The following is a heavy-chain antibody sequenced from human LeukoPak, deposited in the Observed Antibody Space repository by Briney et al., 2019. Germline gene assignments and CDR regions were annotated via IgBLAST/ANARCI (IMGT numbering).Heavy chain of an antibody. V-gene: IGHV4-39*02. CDR2: IYSGGET. Sequence: SETLSLTCTVSVDSISSSHYYWGWIRQSPGKGLEWIGSIYSGGETHYNPSLNSRVTIFLDTSKNRFSLNLISVTATDTAVYYCVRDYSNFVQGDWGQGTLVTVSS. CDR1: VDSISSSHYY. D-gene: IGHD4-11*01. CDR3: VRDYSNFVQGD. J-gene: IGHJ4*02.